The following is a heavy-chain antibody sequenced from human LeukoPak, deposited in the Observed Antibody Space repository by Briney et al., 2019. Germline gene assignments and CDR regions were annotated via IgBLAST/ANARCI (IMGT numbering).Heavy chain of an antibody. CDR2: INPSGGST. CDR1: GYTFTSYY. J-gene: IGHJ4*02. CDR3: ARDGSQRYYDSWSGDPKYSFDY. D-gene: IGHD3-3*01. V-gene: IGHV1-46*01. Sequence: GASVKVSCKASGYTFTSYYMHWVRQAPGQGLEWMGIINPSGGSTSYAQKFQGRVTMTRDMSTSTVYMELSSLRSEDTAVYYCARDGSQRYYDSWSGDPKYSFDYWGQGTLVPVSS.